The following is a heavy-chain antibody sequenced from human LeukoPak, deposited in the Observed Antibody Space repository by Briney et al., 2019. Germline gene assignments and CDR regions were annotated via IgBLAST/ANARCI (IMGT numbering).Heavy chain of an antibody. CDR3: ATGFVRGGSGNLRPFDP. V-gene: IGHV1-24*01. Sequence: ASVKVSCKVSGYTLTELSMHWVRQAPGKGLEWMGGFDPEDGETIYAQKFQGRVTMTEDTSTDTAYMELSSLRSEDTAVYYCATGFVRGGSGNLRPFDPWGQGTLVTVSS. J-gene: IGHJ5*02. D-gene: IGHD3-10*01. CDR2: FDPEDGET. CDR1: GYTLTELS.